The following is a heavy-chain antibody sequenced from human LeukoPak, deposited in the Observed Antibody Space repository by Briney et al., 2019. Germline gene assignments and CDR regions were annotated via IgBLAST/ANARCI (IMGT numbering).Heavy chain of an antibody. D-gene: IGHD6-6*01. CDR2: INHSGST. V-gene: IGHV4-34*01. CDR1: GGSFSGYY. CDR3: ARGYSSSSEGWFDP. Sequence: PSETLSLTCAVYGGSFSGYYWSWIRQPPGKGLEWIGEINHSGSTNYNPSLKSRVTISVDTSKNQFSLKLSSVTGADTAVYYCARGYSSSSEGWFDPWGQGTLVTVSS. J-gene: IGHJ5*02.